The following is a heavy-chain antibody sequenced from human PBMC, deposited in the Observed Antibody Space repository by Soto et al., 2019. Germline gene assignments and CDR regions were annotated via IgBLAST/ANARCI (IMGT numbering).Heavy chain of an antibody. CDR3: ARSGQHAFDI. CDR2: VFYTGRT. J-gene: IGHJ3*02. D-gene: IGHD1-1*01. CDR1: GGSVSSDSYY. V-gene: IGHV4-61*01. Sequence: QVQLQESGPGLVKPSGTLSLTCTVSGGSVSSDSYYWSWIRQPPGKGLEWIGYVFYTGRTNYSPSLKSRITISVDTSKNQFSLKLSSVTAADTAVYYCARSGQHAFDIWGQGTMVTVSS.